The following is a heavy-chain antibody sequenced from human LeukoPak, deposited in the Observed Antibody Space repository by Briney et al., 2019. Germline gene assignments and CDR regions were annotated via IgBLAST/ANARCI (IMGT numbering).Heavy chain of an antibody. CDR1: GFTFSSYA. CDR2: ISGSGGST. D-gene: IGHD1-1*01. Sequence: GGSLRLSCAASGFTFSSYAMSWVRQAPGKGLEWGSSISGSGGSTYYADSVKGRFTISSDNSKNTLYLQMNSLRAEDTAVYYCAKEGNDNYYYYYYMDVWGKGTTVTVSS. CDR3: AKEGNDNYYYYYYMDV. J-gene: IGHJ6*03. V-gene: IGHV3-23*01.